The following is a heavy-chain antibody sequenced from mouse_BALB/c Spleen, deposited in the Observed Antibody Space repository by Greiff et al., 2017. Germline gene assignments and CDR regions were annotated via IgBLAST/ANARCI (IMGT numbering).Heavy chain of an antibody. V-gene: IGHV5-4*02. J-gene: IGHJ4*01. Sequence: EVQVVEPGGGLVKPGGSLKLSCAASGFTFSDYYMYWVRQTPEQRLEWVATISDGGSYTYYPDSVKGRFTIARDNAKNNLYLQMSSLKSEDTAMYYCARFISLYAMDYWGQGTSVTVSS. CDR1: GFTFSDYY. CDR3: ARFISLYAMDY. D-gene: IGHD1-1*01. CDR2: ISDGGSYT.